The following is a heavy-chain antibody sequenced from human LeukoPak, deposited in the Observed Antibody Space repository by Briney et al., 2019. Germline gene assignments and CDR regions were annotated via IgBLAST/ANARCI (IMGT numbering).Heavy chain of an antibody. V-gene: IGHV4-34*01. J-gene: IGHJ5*02. CDR3: ASLVLVEDRGFDP. D-gene: IGHD2-8*02. Sequence: SETLSLTCAVYGGSFSDYWYAWIRQSPGKGLEWMGEINHSGTTTYIPSLKSRVTISMDKSTNQFSLNLNSVTAADTAVYYCASLVLVEDRGFDPWGQGTLVTVSS. CDR2: INHSGTT. CDR1: GGSFSDYW.